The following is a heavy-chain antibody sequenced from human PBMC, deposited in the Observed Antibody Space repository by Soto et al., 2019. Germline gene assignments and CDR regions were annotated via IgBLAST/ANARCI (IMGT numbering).Heavy chain of an antibody. CDR1: GFTFSSYG. D-gene: IGHD5-12*01. CDR2: ISYDGSNK. CDR3: AKDVPVPLGHTTSSGYYFDY. J-gene: IGHJ4*02. V-gene: IGHV3-30*18. Sequence: PGGSLRLSCAASGFTFSSYGMHWVRQAPGKGLEWVAVISYDGSNKYYADSVKGRFTISRDNSKNTLYLQMNSLRAEDTAVYYCAKDVPVPLGHTTSSGYYFDYWGQGTLVTVSS.